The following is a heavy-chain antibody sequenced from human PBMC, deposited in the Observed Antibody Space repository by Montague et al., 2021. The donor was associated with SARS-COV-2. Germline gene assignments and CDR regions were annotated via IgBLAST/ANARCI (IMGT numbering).Heavy chain of an antibody. V-gene: IGHV4-59*08. J-gene: IGHJ6*02. CDR2: IYYSGST. CDR1: GGSISSYY. CDR3: ARRGVVPAGMEYYYYGMDV. Sequence: SETLSPTRTVSGGSISSYYWSWIRQPPGKGLEWIGYIYYSGSTNYNPSLKSRVTISVDTSKNQFSLKLSSVTAADTAVYYCARRGVVPAGMEYYYYGMDVWGQGTTVTVSS. D-gene: IGHD2-2*01.